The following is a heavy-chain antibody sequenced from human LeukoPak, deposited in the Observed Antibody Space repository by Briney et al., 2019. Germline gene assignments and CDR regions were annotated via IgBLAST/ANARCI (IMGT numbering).Heavy chain of an antibody. V-gene: IGHV3-30*03. CDR2: ISYDGSNK. D-gene: IGHD3-3*02. J-gene: IGHJ6*02. CDR3: ARDGIRDYGMDV. Sequence: GGSLRLSCAASGFMFSSNWMSWVRLAPGKGLEWVAVISYDGSNKYYADSVKGRFTISRDNSKNTLYLQMNSLRAEDTAVYYCARDGIRDYGMDVWGQGTTVTVSS. CDR1: GFMFSSNW.